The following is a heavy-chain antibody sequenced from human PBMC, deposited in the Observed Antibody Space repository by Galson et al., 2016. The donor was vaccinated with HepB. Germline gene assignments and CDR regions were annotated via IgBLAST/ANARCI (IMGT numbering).Heavy chain of an antibody. D-gene: IGHD2-2*02. V-gene: IGHV4-39*01. J-gene: IGHJ3*01. CDR2: RYSSGDI. CDR3: ARRIPMALSDDALDL. Sequence: SETLSLTCTVSGGSINDRRFYWAWIRQPPGKGLEWIGTRYSSGDIYYNPSLKSRVTISLDTSGNQFSLRLSAVTAADTAVYYCARRIPMALSDDALDLWGQGTLVAVSS. CDR1: GGSINDRRFY.